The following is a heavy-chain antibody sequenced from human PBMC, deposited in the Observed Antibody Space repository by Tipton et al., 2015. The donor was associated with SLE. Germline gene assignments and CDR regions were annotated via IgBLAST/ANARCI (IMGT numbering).Heavy chain of an antibody. V-gene: IGHV4-30-2*01. J-gene: IGHJ3*02. CDR3: ARDWNSDNANDAFDT. Sequence: LRLSCTVSGGSISSGVYSWSWIRQPPGKGLEWIGCIYQEGRTAYNPSLKSRVTISKDKSKNQLFLDLSSVTAADTAVYYCARDWNSDNANDAFDTWGQGTMVTVSS. CDR1: GGSISSGVYS. CDR2: IYQEGRT. D-gene: IGHD1-1*01.